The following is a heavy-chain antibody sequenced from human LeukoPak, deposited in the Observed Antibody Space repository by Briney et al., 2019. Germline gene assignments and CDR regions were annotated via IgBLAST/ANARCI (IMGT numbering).Heavy chain of an antibody. V-gene: IGHV3-48*03. J-gene: IGHJ4*02. CDR2: ISSSGTTI. CDR1: GFNFSSYE. D-gene: IGHD3-22*01. Sequence: GGSLRLSCAASGFNFSSYEMNWVRQAPGKGLAWVSYISSSGTTIYYADSVKGRFTISRDNAKNSLYLQMNSLRAEDTAVYYCARVNYDSSGYDDYWGQGTLVTVSS. CDR3: ARVNYDSSGYDDY.